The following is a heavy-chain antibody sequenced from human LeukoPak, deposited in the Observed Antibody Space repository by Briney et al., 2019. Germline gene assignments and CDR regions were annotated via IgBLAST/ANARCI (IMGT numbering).Heavy chain of an antibody. CDR1: GFTFSSYA. J-gene: IGHJ6*03. CDR2: ISGGGGVT. Sequence: PGGSLRLSCAASGFTFSSYAMSWVRQAPGKGLEWVSAISGGGGVTYYAESVAGRFTISRDNSKNTLYLQMNSLRVEDTAVYYCAKGYGCSSTSCHRYMDVWGKGTTVTVSS. D-gene: IGHD2-2*02. CDR3: AKGYGCSSTSCHRYMDV. V-gene: IGHV3-23*01.